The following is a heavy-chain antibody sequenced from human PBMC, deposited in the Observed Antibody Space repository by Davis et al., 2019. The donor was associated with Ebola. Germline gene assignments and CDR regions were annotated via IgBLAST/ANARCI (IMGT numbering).Heavy chain of an antibody. CDR3: ARGSVDTAMVRKYYFDY. D-gene: IGHD5-18*01. J-gene: IGHJ4*02. Sequence: SETLSLTCTVSGGSISSSSYYWSWIRQPPGKGLEWIGEINHSGSTNYNPSLKSRVTISVDTSKNQFSLKLSSVTAADTAVYYCARGSVDTAMVRKYYFDYWGQGTLVTVSS. V-gene: IGHV4-39*07. CDR1: GGSISSSSYY. CDR2: INHSGST.